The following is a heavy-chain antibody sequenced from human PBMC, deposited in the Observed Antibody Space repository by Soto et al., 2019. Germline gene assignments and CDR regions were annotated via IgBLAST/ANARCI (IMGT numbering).Heavy chain of an antibody. CDR3: LYSSSWPGLFDY. J-gene: IGHJ4*02. CDR2: MNPNSGNT. D-gene: IGHD6-13*01. CDR1: GYTFTSYD. Sequence: QVQLVQSGAEVKKPGASVKVSCKASGYTFTSYDINWVRQATGQGLEWMGWMNPNSGNTGYAQKFQGRXXMXSXXSISTAYMELSSLRSEDTAVYYCLYSSSWPGLFDYWGQGTLVTVSS. V-gene: IGHV1-8*01.